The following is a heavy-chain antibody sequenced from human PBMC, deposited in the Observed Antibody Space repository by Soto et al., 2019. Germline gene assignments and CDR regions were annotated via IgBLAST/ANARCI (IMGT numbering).Heavy chain of an antibody. CDR2: INSDGSST. D-gene: IGHD3-10*01. Sequence: GGSLILSCAASGFTFSSDLMHWVRQAPGKGLVWVSRINSDGSSTSDADSVKGRFTISRDNAKNTLYLQMNSLRAEDTAVYYYARIYGSGSYYTKYVPYYYYYYMDVWGKGTTVTVSS. J-gene: IGHJ6*03. V-gene: IGHV3-74*01. CDR3: ARIYGSGSYYTKYVPYYYYYYMDV. CDR1: GFTFSSDL.